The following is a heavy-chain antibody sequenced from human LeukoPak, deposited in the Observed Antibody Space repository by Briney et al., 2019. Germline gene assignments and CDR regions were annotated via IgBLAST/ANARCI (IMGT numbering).Heavy chain of an antibody. CDR2: ISHSGGTT. CDR1: GFSFSSYA. Sequence: GGSLRLSCAASGFSFSSYAMSWVRQAPGKGLEWVSAISHSGGTTYYADSVKGRFTISRDNSKNTLYLQMNSLRAEDTAVYYCAKAPPPYCSGGSCFDAFDIWGQGTIVTVSS. D-gene: IGHD2-15*01. CDR3: AKAPPPYCSGGSCFDAFDI. V-gene: IGHV3-23*01. J-gene: IGHJ3*02.